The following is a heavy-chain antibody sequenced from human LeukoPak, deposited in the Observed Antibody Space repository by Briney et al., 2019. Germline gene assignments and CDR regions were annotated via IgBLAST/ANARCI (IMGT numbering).Heavy chain of an antibody. CDR3: ARQSYGDYEGDAFDI. CDR1: GGPISSYY. CDR2: IYYSGST. V-gene: IGHV4-59*08. D-gene: IGHD4-17*01. J-gene: IGHJ3*02. Sequence: SETLSLTCDVSGGPISSYYWSWIRQPPGKGLEWIGYIYYSGSTNYNPSLKSRVTISVDTSKNQFSLKLSSVTAADTAVYYCARQSYGDYEGDAFDIWGQGTMVTVSS.